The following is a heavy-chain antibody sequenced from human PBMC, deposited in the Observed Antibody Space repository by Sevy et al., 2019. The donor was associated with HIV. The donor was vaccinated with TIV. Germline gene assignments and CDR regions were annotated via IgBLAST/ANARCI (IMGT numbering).Heavy chain of an antibody. CDR1: GGSISSSSYY. CDR3: ASLTRGEILDYFDY. J-gene: IGHJ4*02. D-gene: IGHD4-17*01. V-gene: IGHV4-39*01. CDR2: IYYSGST. Sequence: SETLSLTCTVSGGSISSSSYYWGWIRQPPGKGLDWIGNIYYSGSTYYNPSLKSRVTISVDTSKNQFSLKLSSVSAADTAVYDCASLTRGEILDYFDYWGQGTLVTVSS.